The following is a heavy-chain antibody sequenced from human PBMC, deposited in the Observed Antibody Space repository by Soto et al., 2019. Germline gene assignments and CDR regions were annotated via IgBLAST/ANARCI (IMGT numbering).Heavy chain of an antibody. J-gene: IGHJ6*02. CDR2: ISYDGSNK. V-gene: IGHV3-30*18. CDR1: GFTFSSYG. D-gene: IGHD2-2*01. Sequence: ESGGGVVQPGRSLRLSCAASGFTFSSYGMHWVRQAPGKGLEWVAVISYDGSNKYYADSVKGRFTISRDNSKNTLYLQMNSLRAEDTAVYYCAKDRDSTSNKAMDVWGQGTTVTVSS. CDR3: AKDRDSTSNKAMDV.